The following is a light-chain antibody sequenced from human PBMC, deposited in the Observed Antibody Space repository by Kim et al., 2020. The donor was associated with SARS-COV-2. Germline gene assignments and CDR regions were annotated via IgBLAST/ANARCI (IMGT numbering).Light chain of an antibody. V-gene: IGKV3-11*01. CDR3: QQHADWPIT. CDR1: QSIFTY. Sequence: EIVLTQSPATLSLSPGERATLSCRASQSIFTYLAWYQQTPGQAPRLLIYDASKRATDIPPRFSGSGSGTDFTLTINSLEPEDFAVYYCQQHADWPITFGQGTRLEIK. CDR2: DAS. J-gene: IGKJ5*01.